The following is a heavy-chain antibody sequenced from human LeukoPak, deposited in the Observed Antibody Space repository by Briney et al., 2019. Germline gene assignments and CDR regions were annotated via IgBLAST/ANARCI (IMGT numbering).Heavy chain of an antibody. J-gene: IGHJ6*02. Sequence: SETLSLTRTVSGGSISSYYWSWIRQPPGKGLEWIGYIYYSGSTNYNPSLKSRVTISVDTSKNQFSLKLSSVTAADTAVYYCARHPSDRNYGMDVWGQGTTVTVSS. CDR1: GGSISSYY. CDR3: ARHPSDRNYGMDV. V-gene: IGHV4-59*08. CDR2: IYYSGST.